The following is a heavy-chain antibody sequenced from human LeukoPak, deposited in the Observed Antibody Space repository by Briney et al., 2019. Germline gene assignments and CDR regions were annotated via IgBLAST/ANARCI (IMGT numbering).Heavy chain of an antibody. D-gene: IGHD3-10*01. J-gene: IGHJ6*02. CDR1: AFTFSSYA. CDR2: ISGSGGST. Sequence: GASLRLSCAASAFTFSSYAMSWGRQAPGKGLEWVSAISGSGGSTYYADSVKGRFTISRDNSKYTRNLPMNRLKAQHTTVLHCESLAGGSGSRRTQYGMDVWGQGTTVTVSS. V-gene: IGHV3-23*01. CDR3: ESLAGGSGSRRTQYGMDV.